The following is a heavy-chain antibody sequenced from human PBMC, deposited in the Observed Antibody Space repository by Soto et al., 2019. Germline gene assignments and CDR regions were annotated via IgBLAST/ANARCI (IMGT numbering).Heavy chain of an antibody. Sequence: VQLVQSGAEVMKPGASVKVSCKASGYTFTSYGITWVRQAPGQGLEWMGRISAYNGNTNYAQKLQGRVTMTTDTSTSTAYMELRSQRSDDTAVYYCARSIIVHCSGGSCYAYFDSCGQGTRVTLSS. CDR3: ARSIIVHCSGGSCYAYFDS. CDR2: ISAYNGNT. D-gene: IGHD2-15*01. V-gene: IGHV1-18*01. J-gene: IGHJ3*02. CDR1: GYTFTSYG.